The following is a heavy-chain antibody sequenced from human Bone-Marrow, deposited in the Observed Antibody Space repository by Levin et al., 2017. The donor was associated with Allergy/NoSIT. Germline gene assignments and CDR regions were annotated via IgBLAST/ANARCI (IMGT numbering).Heavy chain of an antibody. CDR1: GFTFTDYY. CDR2: ISASGDST. D-gene: IGHD6-19*01. J-gene: IGHJ4*02. CDR3: ARGASDSDY. V-gene: IGHV3-11*05. Sequence: PGGSLRLSCAASGFTFTDYYMTWIRQAPGKGLEWVSYISASGDSTKYADSVKGRFSISRDDAKHSLYLQMNSLRAEDTAVYYCARGASDSDYWGQGTLVTVSS.